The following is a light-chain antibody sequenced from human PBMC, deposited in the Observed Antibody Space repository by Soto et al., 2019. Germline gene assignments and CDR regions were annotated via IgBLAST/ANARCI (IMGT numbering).Light chain of an antibody. CDR1: SSDVGGYNY. V-gene: IGLV2-14*01. CDR3: SSYTSSSTLIV. CDR2: DVS. J-gene: IGLJ1*01. Sequence: QPALTKPVSVSGSPGQSITISCTGTSSDVGGYNYVSWYQQHPGKAPKLMIYDVSNRPSGVSNRFSGSKSGNTASLTISGLQAEDEADYYGSSYTSSSTLIVFGTGTKVTVL.